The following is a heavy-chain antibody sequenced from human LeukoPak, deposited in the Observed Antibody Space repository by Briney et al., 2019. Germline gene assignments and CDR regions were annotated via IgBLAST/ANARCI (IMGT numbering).Heavy chain of an antibody. Sequence: GGSLRLSCAASGFTFSSYWMSWVRQAPGKGLEWVSAISGSGGSTYYADSVKGRFTISRDNAKNSLYLQMNSLRAEDTAVYYCARAGRAAAGSWLEPWGQGTLVTVSS. CDR3: ARAGRAAAGSWLEP. CDR2: ISGSGGST. J-gene: IGHJ5*02. CDR1: GFTFSSYW. D-gene: IGHD6-13*01. V-gene: IGHV3-23*01.